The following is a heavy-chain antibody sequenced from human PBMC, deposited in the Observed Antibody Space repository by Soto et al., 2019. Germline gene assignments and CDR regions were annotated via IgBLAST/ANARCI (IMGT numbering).Heavy chain of an antibody. J-gene: IGHJ4*02. CDR1: GGTFSSYA. CDR3: ASAPGIAVVVGYYFDY. Sequence: GASVKVSCKASGGTFSSYAISWVRQAPGQGLEWMGGIIPIFGTANYAQKFQGRVTITADKSTSTAYMELSSLRSEDTAVYYCASAPGIAVVVGYYFDYWGQGTLVTVSS. CDR2: IIPIFGTA. D-gene: IGHD6-19*01. V-gene: IGHV1-69*06.